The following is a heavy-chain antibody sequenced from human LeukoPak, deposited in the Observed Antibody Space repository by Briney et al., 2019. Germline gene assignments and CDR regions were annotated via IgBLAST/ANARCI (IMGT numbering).Heavy chain of an antibody. V-gene: IGHV1-8*01. CDR2: MNPNSGNT. D-gene: IGHD3-10*01. CDR1: GYTFTSYD. Sequence: ASVKVSCKASGYTFTSYDINWVRQATGQGLEWMGWMNPNSGNTGYAQKFQGRVTMTRNTSISTAYMELSRLRSDDTAVYYCARVRGGSYYYYMDVWGKGTTVTISS. CDR3: ARVRGGSYYYYMDV. J-gene: IGHJ6*03.